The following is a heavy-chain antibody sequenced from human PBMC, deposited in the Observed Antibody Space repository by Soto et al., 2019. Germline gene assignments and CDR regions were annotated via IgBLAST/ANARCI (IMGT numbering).Heavy chain of an antibody. V-gene: IGHV3-30*18. CDR3: AKSGTTVTTFWYFDL. CDR1: GFTFSNYG. Sequence: QVQVVESGGGVVQPGRSLRLSCAASGFTFSNYGMHWVRQAPGKGLEWVAVISYDGDNTYYADSVKGRFTISRDNSKKPLYLEMNSLRAEDTAVYYCAKSGTTVTTFWYFDLWGRGTLVTVSS. D-gene: IGHD4-17*01. CDR2: ISYDGDNT. J-gene: IGHJ2*01.